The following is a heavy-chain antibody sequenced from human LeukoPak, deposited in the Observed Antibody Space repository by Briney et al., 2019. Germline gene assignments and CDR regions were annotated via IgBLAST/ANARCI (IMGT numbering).Heavy chain of an antibody. CDR2: INPNSGGT. J-gene: IGHJ5*02. Sequence: ASVKVSCKASGYTFTGYYIHWVRQAPGQGLEWMGWINPNSGGTNYAQNFRGRVTMTADTSITTAYVELSRLRYDDTAIYYCAGDPAQGYCGGTSCYPFDPWGQGTLVTVAS. CDR1: GYTFTGYY. D-gene: IGHD2-2*01. V-gene: IGHV1-2*02. CDR3: AGDPAQGYCGGTSCYPFDP.